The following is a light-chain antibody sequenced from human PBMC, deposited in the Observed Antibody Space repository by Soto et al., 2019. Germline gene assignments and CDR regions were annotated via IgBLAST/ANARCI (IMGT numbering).Light chain of an antibody. CDR3: QQYDNWPQT. CDR2: GAS. CDR1: QSVSSD. J-gene: IGKJ1*01. Sequence: EIVMTQSPATLSVSPGERATLSCRASQSVSSDLAWYQHKPGQAPRLLIYGASTRATGIPARFSGRGSGTVTTITISMLHDVDIAVYYCQQYDNWPQTFGQGTKVEIK. V-gene: IGKV3-15*01.